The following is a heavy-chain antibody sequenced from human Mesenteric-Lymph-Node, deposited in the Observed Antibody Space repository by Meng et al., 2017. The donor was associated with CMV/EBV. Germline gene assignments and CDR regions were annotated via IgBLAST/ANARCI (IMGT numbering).Heavy chain of an antibody. V-gene: IGHV3-15*01. CDR1: AW. D-gene: IGHD3-22*01. CDR3: TTLIGYYYDSSGYSDYFDY. CDR2: IKSKTDGGTT. Sequence: AWMGWVRKAPGKGLEWVGRIKSKTDGGTTDYAAPVKGRFTISRDDSKNTLYLQMNSLKTEDTAVYYCTTLIGYYYDSSGYSDYFDYWGQGTLVTVSS. J-gene: IGHJ4*02.